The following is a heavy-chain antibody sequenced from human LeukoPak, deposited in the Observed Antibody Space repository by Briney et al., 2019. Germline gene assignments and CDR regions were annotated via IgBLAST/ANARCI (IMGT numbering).Heavy chain of an antibody. CDR3: ARDGDENSSSWSWFDP. J-gene: IGHJ5*02. CDR1: GDTFINDY. V-gene: IGHV1-46*01. D-gene: IGHD6-13*01. Sequence: ASVKVSCKASGDTFINDYIHWVRQAPGQGLEWMGVSNPGGGATTYAQKFQGGVTMTRDMSTSTVYMELRSLRSADTAVYYCARDGDENSSSWSWFDPWGQGTLVTVSS. CDR2: SNPGGGAT.